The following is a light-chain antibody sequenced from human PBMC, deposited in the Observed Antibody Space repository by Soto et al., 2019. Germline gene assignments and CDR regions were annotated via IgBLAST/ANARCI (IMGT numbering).Light chain of an antibody. CDR3: LLAYLSHSGAVV. CDR1: TGAVTTGHY. Sequence: QAVVTQEPSLTVSPGGTVTITCGSSTGAVTTGHYPYWFQQKPGQAPRTLIYDTSNKHSWTPARFSGSLLGGKAALTLSGAQPDDEADYYCLLAYLSHSGAVVFGGGTKLTVL. CDR2: DTS. J-gene: IGLJ2*01. V-gene: IGLV7-46*01.